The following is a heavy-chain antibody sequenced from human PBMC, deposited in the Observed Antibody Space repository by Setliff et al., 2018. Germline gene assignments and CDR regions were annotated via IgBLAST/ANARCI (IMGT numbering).Heavy chain of an antibody. Sequence: GGSLRLSCAASGFTFSSSAMAWVRQAPGKGLEWVSAISSTITSTYYADSVKGRFTISRDNSKNTLYLQMNSLRAEGTAVYYCAKHGAYNDFLTGYNFYYDMDVWGQGTTVTVSS. CDR2: ISSTITST. CDR1: GFTFSSSA. CDR3: AKHGAYNDFLTGYNFYYDMDV. V-gene: IGHV3-23*01. J-gene: IGHJ6*02. D-gene: IGHD3-9*01.